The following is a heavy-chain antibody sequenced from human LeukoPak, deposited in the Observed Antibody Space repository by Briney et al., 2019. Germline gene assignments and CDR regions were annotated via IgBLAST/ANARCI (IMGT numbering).Heavy chain of an antibody. CDR1: GYAFTSYG. D-gene: IGHD3-16*02. V-gene: IGHV1-18*01. Sequence: GASVKVSCKASGYAFTSYGISWMRQAPGQGLEWMGWISAYNGNTNYAQKLQGRVTMTTDTSTSTAYMELRSLRSDDTVVYYCARVYYDYVWGSCRPEHFDYWGQRTLVTVSS. CDR2: ISAYNGNT. J-gene: IGHJ4*02. CDR3: ARVYYDYVWGSCRPEHFDY.